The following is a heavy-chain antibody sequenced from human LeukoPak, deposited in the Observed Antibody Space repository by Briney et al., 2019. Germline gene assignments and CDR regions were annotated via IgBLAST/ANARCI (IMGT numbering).Heavy chain of an antibody. CDR3: AKDGVFRGYYDTLYFDY. V-gene: IGHV3-23*01. Sequence: GGSLRLSCAASGFTFSSYAMSWVRQAPGKGLEWVSAISGSGGSTYYADSVKGRFTISRDNSKNTLYLQMNSLRAEDTAVYYCAKDGVFRGYYDTLYFDYWGQGTLVTVSS. CDR1: GFTFSSYA. CDR2: ISGSGGST. D-gene: IGHD3-22*01. J-gene: IGHJ4*02.